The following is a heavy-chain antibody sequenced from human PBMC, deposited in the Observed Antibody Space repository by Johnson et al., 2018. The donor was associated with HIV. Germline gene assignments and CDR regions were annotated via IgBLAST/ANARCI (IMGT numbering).Heavy chain of an antibody. Sequence: VQLVESGGGLVQPGGSLRLSCAASGFTVSSNYMSWVRQAPGKGLEWVSVIYSGGSTYYADSVKGRFTISRDNSKNTLYLQMNSLRAEDTAVYYCALSGSSVVVAFDIWGQWTMVTVSS. CDR2: IYSGGST. J-gene: IGHJ3*02. CDR1: GFTVSSNY. V-gene: IGHV3-66*01. CDR3: ALSGSSVVVAFDI. D-gene: IGHD6-6*01.